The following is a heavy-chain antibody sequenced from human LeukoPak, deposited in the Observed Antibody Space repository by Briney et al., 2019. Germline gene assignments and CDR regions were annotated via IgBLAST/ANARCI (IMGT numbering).Heavy chain of an antibody. CDR1: GYTFTSYA. CDR3: ARPSPYDSSGYYLGLYYYYYMDV. D-gene: IGHD3-22*01. J-gene: IGHJ6*03. V-gene: IGHV7-4-1*02. CDR2: ININTGNP. Sequence: ASVKVSCKASGYTFTSYAMNWVRQAPGQGLEWMGWININTGNPTYAQGFTGRFVFSLDTSVSTAYLQISSLKAEDTAVYYCARPSPYDSSGYYLGLYYYYYMDVWGKGTTVTVSS.